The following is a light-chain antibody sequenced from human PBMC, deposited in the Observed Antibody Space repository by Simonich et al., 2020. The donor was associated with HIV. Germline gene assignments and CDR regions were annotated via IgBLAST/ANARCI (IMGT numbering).Light chain of an antibody. J-gene: IGKJ2*01. V-gene: IGKV4-1*01. CDR1: QSILYSSNNKNY. Sequence: DIVMTQSPDSLAVSLGERATINCKSSQSILYSSNNKNYLAWYQQKPGQPPKLLIYWASTRDSGVPDRFSGSGSGTDFTLTISSLQAEDVAVYYCQQYYSIPYTFGQGSKLEI. CDR3: QQYYSIPYT. CDR2: WAS.